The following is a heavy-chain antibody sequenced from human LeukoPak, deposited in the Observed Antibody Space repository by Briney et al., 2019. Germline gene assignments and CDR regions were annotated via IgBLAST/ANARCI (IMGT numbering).Heavy chain of an antibody. D-gene: IGHD6-13*01. J-gene: IGHJ4*02. CDR1: GFTFSSYS. Sequence: GGSLRLSCAASGFTFSSYSMNWVRQAPGKGLEWVSYISSSSSTIYYADSVKGRFTISRDNAKNSLYLQMNSLRAEDTAVYFCASPCGPGRGCSSSWYLFGYWGQGTLVTVSS. CDR2: ISSSSSTI. CDR3: ASPCGPGRGCSSSWYLFGY. V-gene: IGHV3-48*01.